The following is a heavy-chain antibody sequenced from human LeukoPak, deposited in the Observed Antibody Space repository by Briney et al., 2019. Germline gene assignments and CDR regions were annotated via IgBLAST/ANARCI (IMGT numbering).Heavy chain of an antibody. V-gene: IGHV1-69*13. D-gene: IGHD2-2*01. Sequence: ASVKVSYKASGDTSSSYIINWVRQAPGQGLEWMGGIIPILATGHYAQKFQGRVTITAVESTSTAYMELSSLRFEDTAMYYCARDKSGGVQRYCSSSSCPLEYWGQGTLVTVSS. CDR1: GDTSSSYI. CDR2: IIPILATG. CDR3: ARDKSGGVQRYCSSSSCPLEY. J-gene: IGHJ4*02.